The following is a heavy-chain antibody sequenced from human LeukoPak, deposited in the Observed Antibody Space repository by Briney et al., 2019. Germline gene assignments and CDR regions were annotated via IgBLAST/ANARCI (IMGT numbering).Heavy chain of an antibody. CDR2: ISPSGST. D-gene: IGHD2-2*01. J-gene: IGHJ4*02. CDR1: GGSFSAYY. CDR3: ARMIAYCASASCSGY. Sequence: SETLSLTCAVYGGSFSAYYWSWIRQPPGKGLEWIGEISPSGSTNYNPSLKSRVTISGDTSKSQLSLQMSSMTAADTAVYYCARMIAYCASASCSGYWRQGALVTVSS. V-gene: IGHV4-34*01.